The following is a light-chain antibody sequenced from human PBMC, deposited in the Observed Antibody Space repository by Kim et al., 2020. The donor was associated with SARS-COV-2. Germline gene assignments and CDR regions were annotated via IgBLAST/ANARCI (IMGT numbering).Light chain of an antibody. CDR3: QQANKFPLT. Sequence: DIRMTQSPSSVSASVGDRVTIDCRASQDISTWLAWYQHKPGKAPKLLIYGASRLHDGVPSRFSGSGSGTDFTLTITNLKPDDFAIYYCQQANKFPLTFGGGTKVDIK. CDR2: GAS. V-gene: IGKV1-12*01. CDR1: QDISTW. J-gene: IGKJ4*01.